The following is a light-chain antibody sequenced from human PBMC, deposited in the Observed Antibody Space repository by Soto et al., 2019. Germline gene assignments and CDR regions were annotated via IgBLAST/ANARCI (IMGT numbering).Light chain of an antibody. Sequence: DIQMTQSQSSLSASVGDIVTITCRASQSISSYLNWYQQKPGKAPNLLIYAASSLQSGVPSRFSGSGSGTDFTLTVTSLQTEDFATYDCQQSYSTTITFGQGTRLEIK. J-gene: IGKJ5*01. CDR3: QQSYSTTIT. CDR2: AAS. V-gene: IGKV1-39*01. CDR1: QSISSY.